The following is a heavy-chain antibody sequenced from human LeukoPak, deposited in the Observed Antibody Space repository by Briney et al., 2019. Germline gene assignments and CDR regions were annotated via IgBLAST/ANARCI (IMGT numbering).Heavy chain of an antibody. J-gene: IGHJ3*02. V-gene: IGHV1-2*02. CDR3: ATHYEESAFDI. D-gene: IGHD3-3*01. CDR1: GYTITNNY. CDR2: INPNSGGT. Sequence: ASVKVSCKASGYTITNNYMHWVRQAPGQGLEWMGWINPNSGGTNYAQKFQGRVTMTRDTSISTAYMELSRLRSDDTAVYYCATHYEESAFDIWGQGTMVTVSS.